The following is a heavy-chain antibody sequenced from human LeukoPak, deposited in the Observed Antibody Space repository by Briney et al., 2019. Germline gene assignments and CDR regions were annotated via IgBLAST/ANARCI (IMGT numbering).Heavy chain of an antibody. J-gene: IGHJ4*02. CDR3: ARSPQWELPDY. CDR1: GFTFSDYY. CDR2: ISSSGSSI. D-gene: IGHD1-26*01. V-gene: IGHV3-11*04. Sequence: PGGSLRLSCAASGFTFSDYYMSWIRQAPGKGLEWIAYISSSGSSIQYAESVRGRFTISRDNAKTSLYLQRNSLRAEDTSVYYCARSPQWELPDYWGQGTLVTVS.